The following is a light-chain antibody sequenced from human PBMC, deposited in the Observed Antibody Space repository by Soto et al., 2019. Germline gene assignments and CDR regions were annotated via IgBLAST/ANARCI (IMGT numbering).Light chain of an antibody. Sequence: VQMTQSPSSLSASVGDRVTITCRASQDVYTFLSWYRQRPGRAHELLIYDASPLQAGVPSRFSGDGFGTHFILTISSLQPEDVATSDCQHYNTAPWTFGQGTKG. CDR1: QDVYTF. CDR2: DAS. V-gene: IGKV1-27*01. CDR3: QHYNTAPWT. J-gene: IGKJ1*01.